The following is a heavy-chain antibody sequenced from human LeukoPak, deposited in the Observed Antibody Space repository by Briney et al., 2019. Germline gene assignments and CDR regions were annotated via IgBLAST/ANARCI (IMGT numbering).Heavy chain of an antibody. J-gene: IGHJ4*02. CDR2: ISAYNGNT. Sequence: ASVKVSCKASGYTFTSYGISWVRQARGQGLEWMGWISAYNGNTNYAQKLQGRVTMTTDTSTSTAYMELRSLRSDDTAVYYCARDDSVWFGELSHDYWGQGTLVTVSS. CDR1: GYTFTSYG. V-gene: IGHV1-18*01. CDR3: ARDDSVWFGELSHDY. D-gene: IGHD3-10*01.